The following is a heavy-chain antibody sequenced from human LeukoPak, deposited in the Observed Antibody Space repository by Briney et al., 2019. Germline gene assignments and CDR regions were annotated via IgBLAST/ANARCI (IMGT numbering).Heavy chain of an antibody. CDR1: GGSFSGYY. V-gene: IGHV4-34*01. Sequence: SETLSLTCAVYGGSFSGYYWSWIRQPPGKGLEWIGEINHSGSTNYNPSLKSRVTISVDTSKNQFSLKLSSVTAADTAVYYCARGIGYGGNSYWGQGTLVTVSS. CDR2: INHSGST. D-gene: IGHD4-23*01. CDR3: ARGIGYGGNSY. J-gene: IGHJ4*02.